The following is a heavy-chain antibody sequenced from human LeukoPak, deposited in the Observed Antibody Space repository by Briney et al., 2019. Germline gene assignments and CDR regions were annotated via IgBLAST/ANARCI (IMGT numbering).Heavy chain of an antibody. V-gene: IGHV3-53*01. CDR2: IYSGGST. CDR3: ASGDLVVNAFDI. Sequence: GGSLRLSCAASGFTVSSNYMSWVRQAPGKGLEWVSVIYSGGSTYYADSVKGRFTISRDNSKNTLYLQMNSLRAEDTAVYYRASGDLVVNAFDIWGQGTMVTVSS. CDR1: GFTVSSNY. J-gene: IGHJ3*02. D-gene: IGHD2-15*01.